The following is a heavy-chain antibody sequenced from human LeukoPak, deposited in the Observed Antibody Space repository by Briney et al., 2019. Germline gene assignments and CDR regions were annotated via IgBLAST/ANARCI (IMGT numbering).Heavy chain of an antibody. D-gene: IGHD1-26*01. CDR3: ARAGTGSYYDYFDY. CDR2: IIPIFGTA. V-gene: IGHV1-69*01. J-gene: IGHJ4*02. Sequence: SVKVSCKASGGTFSSYAISWVRQAPGRGLECMGGIIPIFGTANYAQKFQGRVTITADESTSTAYMELSSLRSEDTAIFYCARAGTGSYYDYFDYWGQGTLVTVPS. CDR1: GGTFSSYA.